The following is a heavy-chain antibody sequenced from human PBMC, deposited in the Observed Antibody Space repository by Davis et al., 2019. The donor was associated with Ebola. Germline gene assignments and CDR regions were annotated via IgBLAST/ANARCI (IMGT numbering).Heavy chain of an antibody. CDR2: ISSGSYYI. Sequence: GESLKISCAASGFTFSHYDMNWVRQAPGKGLEWVSSISSGSYYIYYADSLKGRFTISRDNAKNSLYLHMNSLRAEDTAIYYCAKEKVTGSSYYLDYWGQGTLVTVSS. V-gene: IGHV3-21*04. CDR1: GFTFSHYD. D-gene: IGHD7-27*01. CDR3: AKEKVTGSSYYLDY. J-gene: IGHJ4*02.